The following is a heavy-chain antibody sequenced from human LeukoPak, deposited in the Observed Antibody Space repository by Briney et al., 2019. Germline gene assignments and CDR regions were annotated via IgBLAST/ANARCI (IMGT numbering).Heavy chain of an antibody. CDR2: IYSNGST. CDR3: ARVGWELLLWYFDL. CDR1: GGSISSYS. J-gene: IGHJ2*01. Sequence: PSETLSLTCTVSGGSISSYSWSWIRQPAGKGLEWIGRIYSNGSTNYNPSLKSRVTMSVDTSKNQFSLNLSSVTAADTAVYYCARVGWELLLWYFDLWGRGTLVTVSS. D-gene: IGHD1-26*01. V-gene: IGHV4-4*07.